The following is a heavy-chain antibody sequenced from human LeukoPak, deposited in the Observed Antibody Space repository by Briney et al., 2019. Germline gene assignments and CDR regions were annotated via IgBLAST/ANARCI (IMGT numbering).Heavy chain of an antibody. CDR2: INHSGST. CDR3: AREGVVAATGFDY. D-gene: IGHD2-15*01. Sequence: SETLSLTCAVYGGSFSGYYWSWIRQPPGKGLEWIGEINHSGSTNYNPSLKSRVTISVDTSKNQFSLKLSSVTAADTAVYYCAREGVVAATGFDYWGQGTLVTVSS. J-gene: IGHJ4*02. V-gene: IGHV4-34*01. CDR1: GGSFSGYY.